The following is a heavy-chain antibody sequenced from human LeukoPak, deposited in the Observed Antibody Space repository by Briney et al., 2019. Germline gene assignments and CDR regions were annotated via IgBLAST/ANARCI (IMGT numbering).Heavy chain of an antibody. CDR1: GFTFSSYA. J-gene: IGHJ4*02. Sequence: TGGSLRLSCAASGFTFSSYAMSWVRQAPGKGLEWVSAISGSGGSTYYSDSARGRFTISRDNSKNTLYLQMNSLRAEDTAVYYCTRRGKTYYFDYWGQGTLVTVSS. V-gene: IGHV3-23*01. CDR3: TRRGKTYYFDY. CDR2: ISGSGGST.